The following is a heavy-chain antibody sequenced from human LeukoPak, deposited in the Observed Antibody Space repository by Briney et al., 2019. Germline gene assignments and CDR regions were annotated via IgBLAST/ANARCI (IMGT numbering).Heavy chain of an antibody. V-gene: IGHV3-30*02. D-gene: IGHD6-13*01. Sequence: GESLRLSCVASGFTFSSYGMHWVRQTPGKGLEWVAFIPYDGSNKYYVDSVKGRFTISRDDSKNTLYLQMNSLRPEETAVYYCAKDGVASTGPYHFDYWGQGPWSPSPQ. CDR1: GFTFSSYG. CDR2: IPYDGSNK. CDR3: AKDGVASTGPYHFDY. J-gene: IGHJ4*02.